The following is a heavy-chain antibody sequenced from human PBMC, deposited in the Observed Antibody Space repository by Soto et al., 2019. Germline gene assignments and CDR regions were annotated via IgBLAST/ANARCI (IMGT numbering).Heavy chain of an antibody. Sequence: SVKVSCKASGGTFSSYAISWVRQAPGQGLEWMGGIIPIFGTANYAQKFQGRVTITADESTSTAYMELSSLRSEDTAVYYCAREGLDCSGGSCYSGYFQHWSQGTLVTVSS. CDR1: GGTFSSYA. CDR3: AREGLDCSGGSCYSGYFQH. J-gene: IGHJ1*01. D-gene: IGHD2-15*01. CDR2: IIPIFGTA. V-gene: IGHV1-69*13.